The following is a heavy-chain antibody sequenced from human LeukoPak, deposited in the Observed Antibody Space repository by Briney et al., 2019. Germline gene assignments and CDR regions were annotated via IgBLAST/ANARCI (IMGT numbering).Heavy chain of an antibody. Sequence: GGSLRLSCAASGFTISSYAMSWVRQTPGKGLECVAPISGSGGSTYYADSVRGRFTVSRDNSKNMLYLQMNSLRVEDTAVYYCAKSPAGSSWPSIDYWGQGTLVAVSS. CDR3: AKSPAGSSWPSIDY. CDR1: GFTISSYA. J-gene: IGHJ4*02. V-gene: IGHV3-23*01. D-gene: IGHD6-13*01. CDR2: ISGSGGST.